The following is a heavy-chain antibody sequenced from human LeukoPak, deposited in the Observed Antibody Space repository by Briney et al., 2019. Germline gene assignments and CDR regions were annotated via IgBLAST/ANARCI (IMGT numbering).Heavy chain of an antibody. Sequence: PSETLSLTCTVSGGSISSSSYYWGWIRQPPGKGLEWIGNIYYSGNTNYNPSLKSRVTISIDTSKNQFSLKLSSVTAADTAFYYCASINSAYDSWWGQGTLVTVSS. CDR2: IYYSGNT. J-gene: IGHJ4*02. V-gene: IGHV4-39*01. D-gene: IGHD5-12*01. CDR1: GGSISSSSYY. CDR3: ASINSAYDSW.